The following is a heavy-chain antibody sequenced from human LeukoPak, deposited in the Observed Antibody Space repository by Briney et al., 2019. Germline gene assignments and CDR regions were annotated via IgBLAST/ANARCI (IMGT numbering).Heavy chain of an antibody. CDR2: INPNSGGT. CDR3: ARDSPLYGRYYFDY. V-gene: IGHV1-2*02. CDR1: GYTFTGYY. Sequence: ASVKVSCKASGYTFTGYYMHWVRQAPGQGLEWMGWINPNSGGTNYAQKFQGSVTMTRDTSISTAYMELSRLRSDDTAVYFCARDSPLYGRYYFDYWGQGTLVTVSS. J-gene: IGHJ4*02. D-gene: IGHD2-8*01.